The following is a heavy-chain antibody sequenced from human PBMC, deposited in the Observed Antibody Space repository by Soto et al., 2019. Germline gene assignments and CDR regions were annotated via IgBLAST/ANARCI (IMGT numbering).Heavy chain of an antibody. J-gene: IGHJ6*02. V-gene: IGHV1-69*01. CDR3: ACRIAVAGADYYYGMDV. CDR2: IIPIFGTA. CDR1: GGTFSSYA. Sequence: QVQLVQSGAEVKKPGSSVKVSCKASGGTFSSYAISWVRQAPGQGLEWMGGIIPIFGTANYAQKFQGRVTITADEFTSTAYMELSSLRSEDTAVYYCACRIAVAGADYYYGMDVWGQGTTVTVSS. D-gene: IGHD6-19*01.